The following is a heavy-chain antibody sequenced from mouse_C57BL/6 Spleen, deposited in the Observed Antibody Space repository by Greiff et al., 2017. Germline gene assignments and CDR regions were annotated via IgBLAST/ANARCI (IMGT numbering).Heavy chain of an antibody. CDR3: TRSDYYGSSYGWYFEV. CDR2: IDPETGGT. D-gene: IGHD1-1*01. J-gene: IGHJ1*03. V-gene: IGHV1-15*01. Sequence: VQLQQSGAELVRPGASVTLSCKASGYTFTDYEMHWVKQTPVHGLEWIGAIDPETGGTAYNQKFKGKAILTADKSSSTAYMELRSLTSEDSAVYYCTRSDYYGSSYGWYFEVWGTGTTVTVSS. CDR1: GYTFTDYE.